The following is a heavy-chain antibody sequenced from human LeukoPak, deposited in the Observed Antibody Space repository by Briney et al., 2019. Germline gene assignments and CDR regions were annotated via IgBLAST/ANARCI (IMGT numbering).Heavy chain of an antibody. D-gene: IGHD2-21*01. Sequence: AGGSLRLSCAASGFTFTDFWMHWVRQAPGGGLVWVSRVKGDEISTLYADSVKGRFTISRDNAKNTLYLQMNSLRADDTALYYCATGPYSACEMWGQGTMVTVSS. CDR3: ATGPYSACEM. J-gene: IGHJ3*02. CDR2: VKGDEIST. CDR1: GFTFTDFW. V-gene: IGHV3-74*01.